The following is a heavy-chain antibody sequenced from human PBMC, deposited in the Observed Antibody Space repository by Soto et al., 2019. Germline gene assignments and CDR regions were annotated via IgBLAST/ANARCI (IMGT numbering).Heavy chain of an antibody. D-gene: IGHD1-26*01. V-gene: IGHV4-30-4*02. CDR2: IYYSGRT. CDR3: VRGWAGNGNFDS. CDR1: GGSISSSVYY. Sequence: SETLSLTCTVSGGSISSSVYYWIWIRQPPGKGLKWIGYIYYSGRTYYNSSLTSRLSISIDRSKNHFSMKLSSVTAADTAVYYCVRGWAGNGNFDSWGQGTLVTVSS. J-gene: IGHJ4*02.